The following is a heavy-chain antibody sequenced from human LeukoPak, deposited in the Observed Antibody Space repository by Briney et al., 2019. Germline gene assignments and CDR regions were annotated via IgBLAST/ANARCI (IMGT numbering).Heavy chain of an antibody. J-gene: IGHJ4*02. CDR3: ARDSSGPHSYDS. CDR1: GYTLTELS. V-gene: IGHV1-24*01. Sequence: ASVKVSCKVSGYTLTELSMHWVRQAPGKGLEWMGGFDPEDGETIYAQKFQGRVTMTEDTSTDTAYMELSSLRSEDTAVYYCARDSSGPHSYDSWGQGTLVTVSS. D-gene: IGHD6-19*01. CDR2: FDPEDGET.